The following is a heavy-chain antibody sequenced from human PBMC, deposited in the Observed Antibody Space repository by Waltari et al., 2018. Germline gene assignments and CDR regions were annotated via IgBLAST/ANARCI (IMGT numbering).Heavy chain of an antibody. D-gene: IGHD3-10*02. CDR3: ASLMFQGSNLDQ. Sequence: QGEGVESGGGVVPPGRSLGLSRSASGFPLSFDMMYWVRQAPGKGLEWVGMISHDGSKANYADSVRGRFTGSRDNSGDTLYLQMNGLRAEDTALYDCASLMFQGSNLDQWGQGTLVTVSS. J-gene: IGHJ4*02. CDR1: GFPLSFDM. CDR2: ISHDGSKA. V-gene: IGHV3-30-3*01.